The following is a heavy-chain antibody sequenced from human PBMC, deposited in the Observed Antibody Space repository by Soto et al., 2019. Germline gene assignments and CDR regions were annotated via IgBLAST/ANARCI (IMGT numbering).Heavy chain of an antibody. V-gene: IGHV5-51*01. J-gene: IGHJ6*02. Sequence: PGESLKICCKGSGYSFTSYWIGWVRQMPGKGLEWMGIIYPGDSDTRYSPSFQGQVTISADKSISTAYLQWSSLKASDTAMYYCARLLSGLGNIVVVPAGVGYYGMDVWGQGTTVTVSS. CDR3: ARLLSGLGNIVVVPAGVGYYGMDV. CDR1: GYSFTSYW. D-gene: IGHD2-2*01. CDR2: IYPGDSDT.